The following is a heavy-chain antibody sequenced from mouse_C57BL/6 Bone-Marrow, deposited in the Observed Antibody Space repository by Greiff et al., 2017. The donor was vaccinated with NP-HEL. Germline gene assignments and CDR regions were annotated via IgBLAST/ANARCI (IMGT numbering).Heavy chain of an antibody. D-gene: IGHD3-2*02. CDR2: IDPETGGT. CDR1: GYTFTDYE. CDR3: TNPETAQAPCYAMDY. J-gene: IGHJ4*01. Sequence: QVQLQQSGAELVRPGASVTLSCKASGYTFTDYEMHWVKQTPVHGLEWIGAIDPETGGTAYNQKFKGKAILTADKSSSTAYMELRSLTSEDSAVYYCTNPETAQAPCYAMDYWGQGTSVTVSS. V-gene: IGHV1-15*01.